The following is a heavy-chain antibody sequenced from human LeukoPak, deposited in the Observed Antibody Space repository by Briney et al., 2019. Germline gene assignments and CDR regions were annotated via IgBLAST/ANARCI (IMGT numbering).Heavy chain of an antibody. CDR2: ISAYNGNT. J-gene: IGHJ6*03. D-gene: IGHD5-18*01. CDR3: ARVPDTPTTYYYYMDV. Sequence: ASVKVSCKAPGYTFTSYGISWVRQAPGQGLEWMGWISAYNGNTNYAQKLQGRVTMTTDTSTSTAYMELRSLRSDDTAVYYCARVPDTPTTYYYYMDVWGKGTTVTVSS. CDR1: GYTFTSYG. V-gene: IGHV1-18*01.